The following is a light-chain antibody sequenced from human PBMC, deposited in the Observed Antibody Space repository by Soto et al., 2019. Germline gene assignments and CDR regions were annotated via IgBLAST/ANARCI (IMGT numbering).Light chain of an antibody. CDR2: DAY. V-gene: IGKV3-11*01. Sequence: EAVLTQSPVTLSLSPGEIATLSCRASQSFRGLLAWYQQKPGQAPRLLIYDAYDRATGIPPRFSGSGSGTDFTLTISSLEPEDSAVYYCQQRHMWPITFGQGTRLEI. CDR3: QQRHMWPIT. CDR1: QSFRGL. J-gene: IGKJ5*01.